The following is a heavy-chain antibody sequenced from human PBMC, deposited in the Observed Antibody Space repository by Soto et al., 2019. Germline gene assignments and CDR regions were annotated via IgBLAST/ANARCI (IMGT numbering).Heavy chain of an antibody. V-gene: IGHV1-8*01. D-gene: IGHD2-15*01. CDR1: GYTFTSYD. Sequence: QVQLVQSGAEVKKPGASVKVSCKASGYTFTSYDINWVRQATGQGLEWMGWMNPNSGNTGYAQKFQGRVTMTRNTSISTAYMKLSSLGSEDTAVYYCARAPLGYCSGGSCKRPYYFDYWGQGTLVTVSS. CDR3: ARAPLGYCSGGSCKRPYYFDY. J-gene: IGHJ4*02. CDR2: MNPNSGNT.